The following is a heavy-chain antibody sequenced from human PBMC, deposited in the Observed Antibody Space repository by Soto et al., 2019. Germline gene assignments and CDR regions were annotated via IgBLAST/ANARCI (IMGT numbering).Heavy chain of an antibody. CDR1: GGSISSGDYY. D-gene: IGHD3-10*01. Sequence: PSETLSLTYTVSGGSISSGDYYWSWIRQPPGKGLEWIGYIYYSGSTYYNPSLKSRVTISVDTSKNQFSLKLSSVTAADTAVYYCASRKSSPYFDYWGQGTLVTVSS. CDR3: ASRKSSPYFDY. V-gene: IGHV4-30-4*01. J-gene: IGHJ4*02. CDR2: IYYSGST.